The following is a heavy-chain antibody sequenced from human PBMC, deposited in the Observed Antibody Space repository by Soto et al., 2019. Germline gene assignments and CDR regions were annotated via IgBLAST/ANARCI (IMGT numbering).Heavy chain of an antibody. CDR1: GFTFSSYS. D-gene: IGHD3-22*01. V-gene: IGHV3-48*02. Sequence: VGSLRLSCAASGFTFSSYSMNWVRQAPGKGLEWVSYISSSSSTIYYADSVKGRFTISRDNAKNSLYLQMNSLRDEDTAVYYCARDPAYYYDSSGYYQRGAFDIWGQGTMVTVS. J-gene: IGHJ3*02. CDR2: ISSSSSTI. CDR3: ARDPAYYYDSSGYYQRGAFDI.